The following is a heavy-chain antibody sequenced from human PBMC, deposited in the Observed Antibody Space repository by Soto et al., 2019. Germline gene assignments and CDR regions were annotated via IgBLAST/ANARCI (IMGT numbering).Heavy chain of an antibody. CDR2: INPNSGGT. D-gene: IGHD1-26*01. V-gene: IGHV1-2*04. CDR1: GYTFTGYY. J-gene: IGHJ4*02. Sequence: ASVKVSCKASGYTFTGYYMHWVRQAPGQGLEWMGWINPNSGGTNYAQKFQGWVTMTRDTSISTAYMELSRLRSDDTAVYYCAREAHPGRYNFDYWGQGTLVTVSS. CDR3: AREAHPGRYNFDY.